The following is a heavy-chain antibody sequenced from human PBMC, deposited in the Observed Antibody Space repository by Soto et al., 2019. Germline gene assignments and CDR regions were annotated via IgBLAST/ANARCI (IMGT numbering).Heavy chain of an antibody. CDR2: IKSRTDGGTV. CDR3: NTDYYDTTGYYTFGY. Sequence: EVQLVESGGGLVKPGGSLRLSCAASGFTFSYVWMNWVRQAPGKGLEWVGRIKSRTDGGTVDYAAPVKGRFTISRDDLKNTLYLQVNSLKTEDTAVYYCNTDYYDTTGYYTFGYWGQGTLVTVSS. CDR1: GFTFSYVW. V-gene: IGHV3-15*07. J-gene: IGHJ4*02. D-gene: IGHD3-22*01.